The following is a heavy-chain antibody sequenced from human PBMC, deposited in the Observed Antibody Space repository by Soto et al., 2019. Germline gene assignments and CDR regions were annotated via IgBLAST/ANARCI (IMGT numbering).Heavy chain of an antibody. Sequence: GGSLRLSCAASGFTFSIYGMHWVRQAPVKGLEWVAVTWFDGSNKYYANSVKGRFTISRDNSKNTLYLQMNSLRADDTAVYYCARGLAGTSDYWGRGTLVTVSS. J-gene: IGHJ4*02. V-gene: IGHV3-33*01. CDR1: GFTFSIYG. CDR3: ARGLAGTSDY. D-gene: IGHD6-13*01. CDR2: TWFDGSNK.